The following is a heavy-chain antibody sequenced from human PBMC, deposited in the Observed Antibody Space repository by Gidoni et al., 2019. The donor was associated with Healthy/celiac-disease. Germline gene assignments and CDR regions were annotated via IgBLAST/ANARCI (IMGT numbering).Heavy chain of an antibody. V-gene: IGHV4-34*01. CDR3: ARGEKTVRITMIVVVGVWYFDL. D-gene: IGHD3-22*01. Sequence: QVQLQQWGAGLFKPSETLSLTCAVYGGSFRGSYWCSFRQPPGKGLEWTGEINHSGLTNYNPYLKSRVTISVDTSKNQFSLKLSSVTAADTAVYYCARGEKTVRITMIVVVGVWYFDLWGRGTLVTVSS. CDR2: INHSGLT. CDR1: GGSFRGSY. J-gene: IGHJ2*01.